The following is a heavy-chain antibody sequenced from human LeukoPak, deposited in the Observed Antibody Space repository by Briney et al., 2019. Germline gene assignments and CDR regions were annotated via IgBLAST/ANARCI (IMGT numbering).Heavy chain of an antibody. CDR1: GFTFSSYG. Sequence: PGGSLRLSCAASGFTFSSYGMNWVRQAPGKGLEWVSTISGSGVGTYYADSVKGRFTISRANSKNTLYLQMNSLRAEDTAVYYCAKIHGGTWPPSFDYWGQGTLVTVSS. CDR3: AKIHGGTWPPSFDY. J-gene: IGHJ4*02. CDR2: ISGSGVGT. V-gene: IGHV3-23*01. D-gene: IGHD6-25*01.